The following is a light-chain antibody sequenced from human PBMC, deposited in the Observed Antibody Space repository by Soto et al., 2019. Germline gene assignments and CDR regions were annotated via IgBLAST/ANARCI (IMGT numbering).Light chain of an antibody. V-gene: IGKV3-20*01. Sequence: EIVLTQSPGTLSLPPGERAALSCRASQGLNSAYLAWYQQKPGQAPRLLIYGASSRDSDIPDRFSGSGSGTDFTLTISRLEPEDFAVYFCQQYGDSPWTFGQGTKVDIK. CDR3: QQYGDSPWT. CDR1: QGLNSAY. CDR2: GAS. J-gene: IGKJ1*01.